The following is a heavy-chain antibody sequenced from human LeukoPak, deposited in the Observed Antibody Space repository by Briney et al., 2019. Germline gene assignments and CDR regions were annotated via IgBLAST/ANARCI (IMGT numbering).Heavy chain of an antibody. CDR2: ISSSGGST. CDR1: GFTFSSCA. CDR3: AKDQGVRFLEWSPGS. J-gene: IGHJ4*02. D-gene: IGHD3-3*01. V-gene: IGHV3-23*01. Sequence: GGSLRLSCAASGFTFSSCAMSWVRQAPGKGQEWVSVISSSGGSTYYADSVKGRFTISRDNSKNTLYLQMNSLRAEDTAVYYCAKDQGVRFLEWSPGSWGQGTLVTVSS.